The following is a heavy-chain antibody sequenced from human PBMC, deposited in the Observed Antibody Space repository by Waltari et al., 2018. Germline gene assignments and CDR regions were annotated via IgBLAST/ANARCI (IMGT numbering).Heavy chain of an antibody. CDR1: GFTVSSNY. J-gene: IGHJ1*01. Sequence: EVQLVESGGGLIQPGGSLRLSCAASGFTVSSNYISWVRQAPGKGLEWVSVIYSGGSTYYADSVKGRFTISRDNSKNTLYLQMNSLRAEDTAVYYCARHSSGWYIYFQHWGQGTLVTVSS. V-gene: IGHV3-53*01. CDR3: ARHSSGWYIYFQH. CDR2: IYSGGST. D-gene: IGHD6-19*01.